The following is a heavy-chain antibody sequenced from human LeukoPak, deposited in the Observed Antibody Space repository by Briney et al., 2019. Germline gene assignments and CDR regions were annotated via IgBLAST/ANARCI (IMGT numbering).Heavy chain of an antibody. D-gene: IGHD4-23*01. CDR2: ISTTGGST. V-gene: IGHV3-23*01. Sequence: GGSLRLSCAASGFSFNNYAMSWVRQAPGKGLEWVSAISTTGGSTYYADSVKGRFTVSIDNSKKTLSLQMDSLRVEDTALYYCAKDWTTVVTPKGYYFDSWGQGTLVTVSS. CDR1: GFSFNNYA. CDR3: AKDWTTVVTPKGYYFDS. J-gene: IGHJ4*02.